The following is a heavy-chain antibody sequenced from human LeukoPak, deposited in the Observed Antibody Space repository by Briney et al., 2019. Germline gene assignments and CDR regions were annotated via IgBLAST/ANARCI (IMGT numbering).Heavy chain of an antibody. CDR3: AKEPLARYCSSTSCYYYYYGMDV. CDR2: ISGSGGST. CDR1: GFTFSSYA. V-gene: IGHV3-23*01. Sequence: GGFLRLSCAASGFTFSSYAMSWVRQAPGKGLEWVSAISGSGGSTYYADSVKGRFTISRDNSKNTLYLQMNSLRAEDTAVYYCAKEPLARYCSSTSCYYYYYGMDVWGQGTTVTVSS. D-gene: IGHD2-2*01. J-gene: IGHJ6*02.